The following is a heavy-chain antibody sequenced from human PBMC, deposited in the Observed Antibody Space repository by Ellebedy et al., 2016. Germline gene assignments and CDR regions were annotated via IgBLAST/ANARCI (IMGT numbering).Heavy chain of an antibody. CDR1: RGTFSSYA. V-gene: IGHV1-69*13. CDR2: IIPIFGTA. J-gene: IGHJ4*02. D-gene: IGHD4-17*01. CDR3: ASRDDYGDHPYFDY. Sequence: SVKVSXKASRGTFSSYAISWVRQAPGQGLEWMGGIIPIFGTANYAQKFQGRVTITADESTSTAYMELSSLRSEDTAVYYCASRDDYGDHPYFDYWGQGAQVTVSS.